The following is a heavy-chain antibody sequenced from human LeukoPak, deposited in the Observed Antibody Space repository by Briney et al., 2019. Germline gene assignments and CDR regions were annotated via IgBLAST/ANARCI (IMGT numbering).Heavy chain of an antibody. CDR1: GFTFSDYR. J-gene: IGHJ4*02. Sequence: GGSLRLSCAASGFTFSDYRMTWVRQAPEKGLEWVSAISGSGGSTYYADSVKGRFTISRDNSKNTLYLQMNSLRAEDTAVYYCATTYSSGWSDYWGQGTLVTVSS. V-gene: IGHV3-23*01. CDR3: ATTYSSGWSDY. CDR2: ISGSGGST. D-gene: IGHD6-19*01.